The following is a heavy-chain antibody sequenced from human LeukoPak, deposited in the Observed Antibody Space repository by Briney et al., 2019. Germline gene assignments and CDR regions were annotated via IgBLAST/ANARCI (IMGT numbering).Heavy chain of an antibody. CDR3: AKDTSAYYYDDAFDI. V-gene: IGHV3-23*01. D-gene: IGHD3-22*01. J-gene: IGHJ3*02. Sequence: GGSLRLSCAASGFTFSSYWMNWARQAPGKGLEWVSTFSGYGGSTYYADSVKGRFTISRDNSKNTLYLQMNSLRAEDTAVYYCAKDTSAYYYDDAFDIWGQGTMVTVSS. CDR2: FSGYGGST. CDR1: GFTFSSYW.